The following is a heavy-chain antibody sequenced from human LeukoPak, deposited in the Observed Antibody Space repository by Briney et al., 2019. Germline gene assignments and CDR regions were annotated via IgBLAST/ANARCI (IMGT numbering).Heavy chain of an antibody. V-gene: IGHV3-7*01. D-gene: IGHD2-2*01. Sequence: GGSLRLFCAASGFTFSDYWMTWVRQAPGKGLEWVANIKQDGSEGYYVDSVKGRFTVSRDNAKSSLYLQLNSLRAEDTAVYYCAREGEYCSSTSCSTRWFDPWGQGTLVTVSS. J-gene: IGHJ5*02. CDR2: IKQDGSEG. CDR1: GFTFSDYW. CDR3: AREGEYCSSTSCSTRWFDP.